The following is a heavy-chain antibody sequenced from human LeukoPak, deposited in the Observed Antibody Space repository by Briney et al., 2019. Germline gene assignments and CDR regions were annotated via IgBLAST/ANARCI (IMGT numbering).Heavy chain of an antibody. D-gene: IGHD6-13*01. CDR2: INAYNGNT. CDR1: GYTLTSYI. V-gene: IGHV1-18*01. J-gene: IGHJ6*03. CDR3: ARDRHIAAAVYYYYMDV. Sequence: ASVKVSCKASGYTLTSYIISWVRQAPGQGREWMGWINAYNGNTDYAQRVQGRVTMTTDTSRSTAYMELRSLRSDDTAVYYCARDRHIAAAVYYYYMDVWGKGTPVTVSS.